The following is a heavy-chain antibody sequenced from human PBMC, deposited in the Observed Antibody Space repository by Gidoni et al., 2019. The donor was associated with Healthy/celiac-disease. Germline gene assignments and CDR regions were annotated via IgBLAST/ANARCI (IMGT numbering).Heavy chain of an antibody. D-gene: IGHD5-12*01. Sequence: QVQLQESGPGLVKPSETLSLTCPVSGGSISSYYWSWIRQPPGKGLEWIGYIYYSGSTNYNPSLKSRVTISVDTSKNQFSLKLSSVTAADTAVYYCARSGDGYLMYFDLWGRGTLVTVSS. J-gene: IGHJ2*01. CDR1: GGSISSYY. CDR2: IYYSGST. CDR3: ARSGDGYLMYFDL. V-gene: IGHV4-59*01.